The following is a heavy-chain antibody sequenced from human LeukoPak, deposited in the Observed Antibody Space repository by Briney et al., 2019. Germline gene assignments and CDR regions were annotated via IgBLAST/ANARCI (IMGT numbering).Heavy chain of an antibody. J-gene: IGHJ4*02. V-gene: IGHV3-74*01. D-gene: IGHD3-22*01. Sequence: PGGSLRLSCAASGFTFSSHWMHWVRQAPGKGLVWVSRSNSDGSTTSYADSVKGRFTISRDNAKNTLYLQMNSLRAEDTAVYYCARVMYYYHSSGSIAVYYFDYWGQGTLVTVS. CDR2: SNSDGSTT. CDR3: ARVMYYYHSSGSIAVYYFDY. CDR1: GFTFSSHW.